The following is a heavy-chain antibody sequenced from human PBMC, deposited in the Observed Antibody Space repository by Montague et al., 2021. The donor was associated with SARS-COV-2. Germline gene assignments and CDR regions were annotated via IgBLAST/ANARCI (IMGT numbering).Heavy chain of an antibody. CDR3: ARGSTVTHY. V-gene: IGHV4-34*01. CDR2: IHNSGST. CDR1: GGSFTGYY. D-gene: IGHD4-17*01. Sequence: SETLSLTCAVYGGSFTGYYWSWIRQPPGKGLEWIGEIHNSGSTNXNPSLKSRVPISVDPSKNQFSLKLTSVTAADTAVYYCARGSTVTHYWVQGTLVTVSS. J-gene: IGHJ4*02.